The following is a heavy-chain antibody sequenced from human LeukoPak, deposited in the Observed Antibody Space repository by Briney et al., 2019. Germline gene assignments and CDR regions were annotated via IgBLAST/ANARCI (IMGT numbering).Heavy chain of an antibody. CDR3: ARGSYYDSSGYYYFDY. CDR1: GYTFTSYG. Sequence: ASVKVSFKASGYTFTSYGISWVRQAPGQGLEWMGWISAYNGNTNYAQKLQGRVTMTTDTSTSTAYMELRSLRSDDTAVYYCARGSYYDSSGYYYFDYWGQGTLVTVSS. J-gene: IGHJ4*02. V-gene: IGHV1-18*01. CDR2: ISAYNGNT. D-gene: IGHD3-22*01.